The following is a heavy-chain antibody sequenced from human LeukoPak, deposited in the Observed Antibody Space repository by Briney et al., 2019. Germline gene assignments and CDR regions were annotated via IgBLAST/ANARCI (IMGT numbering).Heavy chain of an antibody. CDR3: ARGRRIAAAGTGFDY. CDR2: IWYDGSNK. Sequence: GGSLRLSCAASGFTFSSYGMHWVRQAPGKGLEGVAVIWYDGSNKYYADSVKGRFTISRDNSKNTLYLQMNSLRAEDTAVYYCARGRRIAAAGTGFDYWGQGTLVTVSS. J-gene: IGHJ4*02. V-gene: IGHV3-33*01. D-gene: IGHD6-13*01. CDR1: GFTFSSYG.